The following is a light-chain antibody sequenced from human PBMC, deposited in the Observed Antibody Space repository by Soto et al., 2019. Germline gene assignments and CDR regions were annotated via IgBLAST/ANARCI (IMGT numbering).Light chain of an antibody. V-gene: IGKV3-15*01. Sequence: ERVVTQSPATLSVSPGEGATLSCRASESVSTNLAWYQQKPGQAPRLLIYAASTRATGVPARFSGSGSGTEFTLTISSLQSEDAAAYYCQQYENWPWTFGQGTKVEI. CDR1: ESVSTN. J-gene: IGKJ1*01. CDR2: AAS. CDR3: QQYENWPWT.